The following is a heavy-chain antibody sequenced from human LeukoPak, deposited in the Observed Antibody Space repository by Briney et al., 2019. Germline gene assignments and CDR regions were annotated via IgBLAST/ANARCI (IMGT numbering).Heavy chain of an antibody. V-gene: IGHV3-43*02. CDR3: AKDMESSGWYSPY. CDR2: ISGDGGST. D-gene: IGHD6-19*01. CDR1: GFTFNGYA. J-gene: IGHJ4*02. Sequence: GGSLRLSCAASGFTFNGYAMHWVRQAPGKGLEWVSLISGDGGSTYYADSVKGRFTISRDNSKNSLYLQMNSLRTEDTALYYCAKDMESSGWYSPYWGQGTLVTVSS.